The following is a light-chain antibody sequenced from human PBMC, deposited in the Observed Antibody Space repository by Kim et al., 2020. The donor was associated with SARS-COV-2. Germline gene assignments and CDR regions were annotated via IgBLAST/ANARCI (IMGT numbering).Light chain of an antibody. V-gene: IGKV1-39*01. CDR2: AAS. CDR3: QQSYSTPHIT. CDR1: QSIGDY. Sequence: SVGDRVTITCRASQSIGDYLNWYQHRPGKTPKLLIHAASSLQSDVPSRFSGSGSGTDFTLTISGLQPEDFTTYFCQQSYSTPHITFGPGTRLEIK. J-gene: IGKJ5*01.